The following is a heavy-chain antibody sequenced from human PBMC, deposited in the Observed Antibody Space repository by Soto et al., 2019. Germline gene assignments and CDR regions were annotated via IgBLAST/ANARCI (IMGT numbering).Heavy chain of an antibody. CDR2: INPNSGDT. V-gene: IGHV1-2*04. D-gene: IGHD3-16*01. Sequence: QVQLVQSGAEVKKPGASVKVSCKASGYTFTDYYMHWVRQAPGQGLEWMGWINPNSGDTNYAQKFQGWVTMTRDTSINTAYMELSRLKSDDTAVYHCASAFLRDGFDIWGQGTMVTVSS. CDR1: GYTFTDYY. CDR3: ASAFLRDGFDI. J-gene: IGHJ3*02.